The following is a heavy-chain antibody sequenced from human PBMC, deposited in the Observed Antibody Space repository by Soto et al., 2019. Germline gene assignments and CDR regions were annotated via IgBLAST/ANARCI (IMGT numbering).Heavy chain of an antibody. CDR2: ISYDGSNK. J-gene: IGHJ4*02. Sequence: GGSLRLSCAASGFTFSSYAMHWVRQAPGKGLEWVAVISYDGSNKYYADSVKGRFTISRDNSKNTLYLQMNSLRAEDTAVYYCARAPRYDFWSHCGYWGQGTLVTVSS. D-gene: IGHD3-3*01. CDR1: GFTFSSYA. V-gene: IGHV3-30-3*01. CDR3: ARAPRYDFWSHCGY.